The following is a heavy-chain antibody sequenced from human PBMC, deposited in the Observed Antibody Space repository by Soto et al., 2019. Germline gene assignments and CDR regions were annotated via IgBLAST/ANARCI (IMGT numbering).Heavy chain of an antibody. D-gene: IGHD3-22*01. J-gene: IGHJ5*02. CDR2: IIPIFGTG. V-gene: IGHV1-69*12. CDR3: ARDRGPSSGYYPYWFDP. Sequence: QVQLVQSGAEVKKPGSSVKVSCKASVGTFSSYAITWVRQAPGQGLEWMGGIIPIFGTGNYAQKCQARVTITADESTSTAYMELSSLRSEDTAVYYCARDRGPSSGYYPYWFDPWGQGTLVTVSS. CDR1: VGTFSSYA.